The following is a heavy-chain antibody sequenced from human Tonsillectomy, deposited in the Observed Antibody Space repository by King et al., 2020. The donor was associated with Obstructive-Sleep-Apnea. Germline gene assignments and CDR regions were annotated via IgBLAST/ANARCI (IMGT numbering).Heavy chain of an antibody. D-gene: IGHD1-14*01. CDR1: GYSMRSGFY. CDR3: ARVRANHDFDI. Sequence: QESGPKLVKASENLSLTCTVSGYSMRSGFYWGWIRQPPGKGLEWIGSKSHSGSAFYSPSLTSRVTISIDTSNDQFFLNLNSVTAADTAVYYCARVRANHDFDIWGQGTQVSVSS. V-gene: IGHV4-38-2*02. CDR2: KSHSGSA. J-gene: IGHJ3*02.